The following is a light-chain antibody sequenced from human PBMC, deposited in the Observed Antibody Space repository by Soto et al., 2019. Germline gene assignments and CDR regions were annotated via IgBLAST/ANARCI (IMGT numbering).Light chain of an antibody. CDR1: SGDVGGYNY. Sequence: QSALTQPASVSGSPGQSITISCTGTSGDVGGYNYVSWYQQHPGKAPKLMIYDVSNRPSGVSNRFSGSKSGNTASLTISGLQAEDEAVYYCSSYTSSSTYVFGTGTKVTVL. CDR2: DVS. J-gene: IGLJ1*01. CDR3: SSYTSSSTYV. V-gene: IGLV2-14*01.